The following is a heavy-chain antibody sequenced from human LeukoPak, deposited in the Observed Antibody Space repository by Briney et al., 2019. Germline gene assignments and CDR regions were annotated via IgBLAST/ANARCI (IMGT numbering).Heavy chain of an antibody. D-gene: IGHD3-3*01. CDR1: GYTFTSYG. CDR3: ARGGVVIMVSWFDP. J-gene: IGHJ5*02. V-gene: IGHV1-18*01. Sequence: SVKVSCKASGYTFTSYGISWGRRAPGQGLEWMGWISAYNGNTNYAQKLQGRVTMTTDTSTSTAYMELRSLRSDDTAVCYCARGGVVIMVSWFDPWGQGTLVTVSS. CDR2: ISAYNGNT.